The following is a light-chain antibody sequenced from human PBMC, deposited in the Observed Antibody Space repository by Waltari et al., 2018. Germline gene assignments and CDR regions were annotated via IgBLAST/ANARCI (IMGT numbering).Light chain of an antibody. CDR3: QQYNTWPPIT. J-gene: IGKJ5*01. V-gene: IGKV3-15*01. Sequence: EIVMTQSPATLSVSPGERATLSCRASQSLSDNLAWYQQKPGQAPRLLIYGASTRATGIPARFSCSGSGTDFTLTISSLQSEDFAIYYCQQYNTWPPITFGQGTRVEIK. CDR2: GAS. CDR1: QSLSDN.